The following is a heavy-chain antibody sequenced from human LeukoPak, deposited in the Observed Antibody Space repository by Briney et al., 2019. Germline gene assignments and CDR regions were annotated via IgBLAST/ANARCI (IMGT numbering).Heavy chain of an antibody. D-gene: IGHD3-10*01. CDR1: GFTASNNY. Sequence: PGGSLRVSCEASGFTASNNYMSWVRQAPGKGLEWVSVIYSIGTTYYATSVRGRFTISRDNSKNTVYLQMNSLRGEDTAVYYCATGGFSDSGSLDYWGQGTLVTVSS. CDR2: IYSIGTT. J-gene: IGHJ4*02. V-gene: IGHV3-53*01. CDR3: ATGGFSDSGSLDY.